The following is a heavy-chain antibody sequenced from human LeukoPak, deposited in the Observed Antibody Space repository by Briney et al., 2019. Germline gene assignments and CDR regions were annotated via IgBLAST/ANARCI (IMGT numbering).Heavy chain of an antibody. D-gene: IGHD1-20*01. V-gene: IGHV3-7*01. CDR2: IKQDGSDK. J-gene: IGHJ4*02. Sequence: GGSLRLSCAASGFPFSSYWMSWVRQAPGKGLEWVANIKQDGSDKYYVDSVKGRFSISKDNAKNALYLQMNSLRVEDTAVYYCVPLNWNPPGDFDRWGQGTLVTVSS. CDR1: GFPFSSYW. CDR3: VPLNWNPPGDFDR.